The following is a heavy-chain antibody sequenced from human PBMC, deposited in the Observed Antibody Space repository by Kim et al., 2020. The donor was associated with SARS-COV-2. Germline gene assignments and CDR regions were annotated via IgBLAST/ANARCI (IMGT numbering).Heavy chain of an antibody. V-gene: IGHV4-34*01. CDR2: INHSGST. CDR1: GGSFSNYY. CDR3: ARGPVAVTTFFGVGGMDV. D-gene: IGHD4-17*01. J-gene: IGHJ6*02. Sequence: SETLSLTCAVYGGSFSNYYWSWIRQPPGKGLEWIGEINHSGSTNYNPSLKSRVTISVDTSKNQFSLKLSSVTAADTTVYYCARGPVAVTTFFGVGGMDVWGQGTTVTVSS.